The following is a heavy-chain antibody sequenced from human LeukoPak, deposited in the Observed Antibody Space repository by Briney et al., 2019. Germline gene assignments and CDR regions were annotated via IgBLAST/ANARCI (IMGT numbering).Heavy chain of an antibody. V-gene: IGHV4-34*01. CDR3: ARVLGWFGELGVGWFDP. J-gene: IGHJ5*02. CDR1: GGSFSGYY. CDR2: INHSGST. Sequence: SETLSLTCAVYGGSFSGYYWSWIRQPPGKGLEWIGEINHSGSTNYNPSLKSRVTISVDTSKNQFSLKLSSVTAADTAVYYCARVLGWFGELGVGWFDPWGQGTLVTVSS. D-gene: IGHD3-10*01.